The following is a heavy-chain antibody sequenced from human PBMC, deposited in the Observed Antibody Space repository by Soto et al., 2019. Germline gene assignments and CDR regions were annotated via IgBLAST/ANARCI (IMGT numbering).Heavy chain of an antibody. Sequence: GASVKVSCKASGYTFTSYGISWVRQAPGQGLEWMGLINANNGNTNYAQKFQGRVTMTSDTSTSTVYMELSSLRSEDTAVYYCARGAFVSFWGQGTPVTVSS. CDR3: ARGAFVSF. V-gene: IGHV1-18*01. CDR2: INANNGNT. J-gene: IGHJ4*02. CDR1: GYTFTSYG. D-gene: IGHD2-21*01.